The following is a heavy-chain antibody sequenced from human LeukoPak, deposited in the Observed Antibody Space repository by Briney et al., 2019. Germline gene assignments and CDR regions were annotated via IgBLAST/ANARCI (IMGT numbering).Heavy chain of an antibody. CDR2: IKSKTDGGTT. Sequence: GGSLRLSCAASGFTFTSYAMSWVRQAPGKGLEWVGRIKSKTDGGTTDYAAPVKGRFTISRDDSKDTLYLQVNSLKTDDTAVYYCSTGSADWGQGTLVTVSS. CDR1: GFTFTSYA. V-gene: IGHV3-15*01. D-gene: IGHD1-26*01. CDR3: STGSAD. J-gene: IGHJ4*02.